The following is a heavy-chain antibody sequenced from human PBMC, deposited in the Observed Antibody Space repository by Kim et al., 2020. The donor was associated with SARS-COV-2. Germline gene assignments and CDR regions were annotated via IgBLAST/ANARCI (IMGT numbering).Heavy chain of an antibody. Sequence: YSASLKSRLTISKDTSKSQVVLTMTNMDHVDTATYYCAHTPLGMGGFFDYWGQGTLVTVSS. J-gene: IGHJ4*02. CDR3: AHTPLGMGGFFDY. V-gene: IGHV2-5*01. D-gene: IGHD7-27*01.